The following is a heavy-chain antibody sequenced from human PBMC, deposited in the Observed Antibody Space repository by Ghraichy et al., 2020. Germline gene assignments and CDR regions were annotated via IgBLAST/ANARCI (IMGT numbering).Heavy chain of an antibody. CDR1: GFTVSTCY. Sequence: GESLNISCAASGFTVSTCYMSWVRQTPGKGLEWVSLIQPAGATYYADSVKGRFTISRDHSSNMLFLEMNNLRDEDSAVYYCSRESSSGWNCLDYCGQGTVVAVSS. D-gene: IGHD6-19*01. V-gene: IGHV3-66*01. CDR2: IQPAGAT. J-gene: IGHJ4*02. CDR3: SRESSSGWNCLDY.